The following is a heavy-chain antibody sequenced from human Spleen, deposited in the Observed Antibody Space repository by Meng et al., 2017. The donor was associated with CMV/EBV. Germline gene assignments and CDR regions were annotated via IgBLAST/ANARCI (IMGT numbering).Heavy chain of an antibody. CDR1: GGSMRSFY. Sequence: SETLSLTCSVSGGSMRSFYWTWIRQPPGKGLEWIGQIYYSGNTNYNPSLKSRVTISVGTSNNQLSLNLSSVTAADTAVYYCARVYDSSGYWALYYFDYWGQGTLVTVSS. D-gene: IGHD3-22*01. CDR2: IYYSGNT. V-gene: IGHV4-59*01. J-gene: IGHJ4*02. CDR3: ARVYDSSGYWALYYFDY.